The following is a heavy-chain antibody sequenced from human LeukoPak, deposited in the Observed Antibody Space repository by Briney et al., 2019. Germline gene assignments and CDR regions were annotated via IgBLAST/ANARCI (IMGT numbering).Heavy chain of an antibody. V-gene: IGHV4-59*01. CDR3: ARDFGNYGSGNFDY. Sequence: SETLSLTCTVSRGSINNYYWSWIRQSPGRGLEWIGYIYYSGSTNYNPSLKSRVTISVDTSKNQFSLKLSSVTAADTAVYYCARDFGNYGSGNFDYWGQGTLVPVSS. J-gene: IGHJ4*02. CDR1: RGSINNYY. D-gene: IGHD3-10*01. CDR2: IYYSGST.